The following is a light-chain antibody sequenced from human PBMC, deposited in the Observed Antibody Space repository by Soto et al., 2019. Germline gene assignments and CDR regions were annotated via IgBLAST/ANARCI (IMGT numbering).Light chain of an antibody. J-gene: IGKJ2*01. CDR2: GAS. V-gene: IGKV3-20*01. Sequence: EIVLTQSPGTLSLSPGERTTLSCRASQSVGSSFLAWYQQKPGQAPRLLIYGASSTATGIPDRFSGSGSGTDFTLTISRLEPEDFVVYYCQHYGSSPNTFGQGTKLEI. CDR1: QSVGSSF. CDR3: QHYGSSPNT.